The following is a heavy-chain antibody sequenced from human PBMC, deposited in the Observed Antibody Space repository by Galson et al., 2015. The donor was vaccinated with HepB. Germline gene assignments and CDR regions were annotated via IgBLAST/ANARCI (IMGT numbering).Heavy chain of an antibody. CDR3: ARNLNYYDSSGYTFDAFDI. Sequence: SLRLSCAASGFTFSDYYMSWIRQAPGKGLEWVSYISSSSSYTNYADSVKGRSTISRDNAKNSLHLQMNSLRAEDTAVYYCARNLNYYDSSGYTFDAFDIWGQGTMVTVSS. CDR1: GFTFSDYY. CDR2: ISSSSSYT. V-gene: IGHV3-11*06. J-gene: IGHJ3*02. D-gene: IGHD3-22*01.